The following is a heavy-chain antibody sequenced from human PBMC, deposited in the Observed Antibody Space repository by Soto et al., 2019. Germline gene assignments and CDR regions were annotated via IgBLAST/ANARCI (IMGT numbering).Heavy chain of an antibody. CDR3: ALYYSSGSFDY. CDR2: IKQDGSEK. V-gene: IGHV3-7*01. Sequence: GSLRLSCAASGFTFSSYWMSWVRQAPGKGLEWVANIKQDGSEKYYADSVKGRFTISRDNAKNSLYLQMNSLRAEDTAVYYCALYYSSGSFDYWGQGTLVTVSS. D-gene: IGHD6-19*01. CDR1: GFTFSSYW. J-gene: IGHJ4*02.